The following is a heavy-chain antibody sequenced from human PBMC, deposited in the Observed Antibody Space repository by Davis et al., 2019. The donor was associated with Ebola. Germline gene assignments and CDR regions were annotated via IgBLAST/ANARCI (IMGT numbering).Heavy chain of an antibody. CDR1: GGSFSGYY. Sequence: PGGSLRLSCAVYGGSFSGYYWSWIRQPPGKGLEWIGEINHSGSTNYNPSLKSRATISVDTSKNQFSLKLSSVTAADTAVYYCASLIVVVPAATPPAPTWGQGTLVTVSS. CDR3: ASLIVVVPAATPPAPT. CDR2: INHSGST. V-gene: IGHV4-34*01. D-gene: IGHD2-2*01. J-gene: IGHJ4*02.